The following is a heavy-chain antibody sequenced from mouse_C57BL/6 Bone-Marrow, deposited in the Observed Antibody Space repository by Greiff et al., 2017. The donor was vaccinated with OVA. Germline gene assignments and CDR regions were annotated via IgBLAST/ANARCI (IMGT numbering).Heavy chain of an antibody. CDR1: GFTFSSYG. Sequence: QRVESGGDLVKPGGSLKLSCAASGFTFSSYGMSWVRQTPDKRLEWVATISSGGSYTYYPDSVKGRFTISRDNAKNTLYLQMSSLKSEDTAMYYCARHYYGSSYYWGQGTTLTVAS. J-gene: IGHJ2*01. V-gene: IGHV5-6*01. CDR2: ISSGGSYT. D-gene: IGHD1-1*01. CDR3: ARHYYGSSYY.